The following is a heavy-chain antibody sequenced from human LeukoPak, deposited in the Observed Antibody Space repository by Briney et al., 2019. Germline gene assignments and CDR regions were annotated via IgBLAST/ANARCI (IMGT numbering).Heavy chain of an antibody. Sequence: SETLSLTCTVSGGSISSGGYYWSWIRQHPGKGLEWIGYIYYSGSTYYNPSLKSRVTISVDTSKNQFPLKLSSVTAADTALYYCAREKGYYDSSGTEGLYWFDPWGQGTLVTVSS. J-gene: IGHJ5*02. CDR1: GGSISSGGYY. CDR3: AREKGYYDSSGTEGLYWFDP. CDR2: IYYSGST. V-gene: IGHV4-31*03. D-gene: IGHD3-22*01.